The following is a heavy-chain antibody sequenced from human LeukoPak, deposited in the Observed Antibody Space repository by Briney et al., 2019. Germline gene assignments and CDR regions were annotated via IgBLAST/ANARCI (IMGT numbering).Heavy chain of an antibody. D-gene: IGHD2-21*01. Sequence: GGSLRLSCAASGFTFSDYYMSWIRQAPGKGLEWVSYISSTSSYTNYADSVKGRFTISRDNAKNSLYLQMNSLTAEDTAVYYCARDSLCFCDYWGQGTLVTVSS. CDR2: ISSTSSYT. J-gene: IGHJ4*02. CDR1: GFTFSDYY. V-gene: IGHV3-11*05. CDR3: ARDSLCFCDY.